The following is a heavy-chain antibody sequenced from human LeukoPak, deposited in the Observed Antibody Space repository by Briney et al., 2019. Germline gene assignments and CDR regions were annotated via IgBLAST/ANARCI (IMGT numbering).Heavy chain of an antibody. D-gene: IGHD3-3*01. Sequence: PSETLSLTCAVYGGSFSGYYWSWIRHPPGKGREWIGEINYSGSTNYNPSLKSRVTISVDTSKNQFSLKLSSVTAADTAVYYCARVHDFWSGSLDYWGQGTLVTVSS. CDR2: INYSGST. CDR1: GGSFSGYY. J-gene: IGHJ4*02. V-gene: IGHV4-34*01. CDR3: ARVHDFWSGSLDY.